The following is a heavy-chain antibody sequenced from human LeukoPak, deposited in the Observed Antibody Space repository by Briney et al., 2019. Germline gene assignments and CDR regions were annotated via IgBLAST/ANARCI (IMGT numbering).Heavy chain of an antibody. J-gene: IGHJ5*02. D-gene: IGHD3-22*01. Sequence: GGSLRLSCAASGFTFSDYYMSWIRQAPGKRLEWLSYISDSGTYTNYADSVQGRFTISRDNAKNSLYLQMNSLRAEDTAVYYCAREWGYDRTLFDPWGQGALVTVSS. CDR2: ISDSGTYT. CDR1: GFTFSDYY. V-gene: IGHV3-11*05. CDR3: AREWGYDRTLFDP.